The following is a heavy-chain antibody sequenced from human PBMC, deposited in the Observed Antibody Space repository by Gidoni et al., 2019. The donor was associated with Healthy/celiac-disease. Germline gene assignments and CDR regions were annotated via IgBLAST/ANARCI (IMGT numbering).Heavy chain of an antibody. CDR1: GYSFTSYW. J-gene: IGHJ6*02. V-gene: IGHV5-51*01. CDR3: ARTIRIAAAGDYGMDV. Sequence: EVQLVQSGAEVKKPGESRKISCKGSGYSFTSYWIGWVRQMPGKGLEWMGIIYPGVSDTRYSPSFQGQVTISADKSISTAYLQWSSLKASDTAMYYCARTIRIAAAGDYGMDVWGQGTTVTVSS. D-gene: IGHD6-13*01. CDR2: IYPGVSDT.